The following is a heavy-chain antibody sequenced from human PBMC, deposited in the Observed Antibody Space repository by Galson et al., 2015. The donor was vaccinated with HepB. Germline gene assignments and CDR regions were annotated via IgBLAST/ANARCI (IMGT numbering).Heavy chain of an antibody. CDR3: ARSPWHYYDSSGYYLDLMPPYYYYGMDV. J-gene: IGHJ6*02. CDR1: GGTFSSYA. V-gene: IGHV1-69*04. Sequence: SVKVSCKASGGTFSSYAISWVRQAPGQGLEWMGRIIPILGIANYAQKFQGRVTITADKSTSTAYMELSSLRSEDTAVYYCARSPWHYYDSSGYYLDLMPPYYYYGMDVWGQGTTVTVSS. D-gene: IGHD3-22*01. CDR2: IIPILGIA.